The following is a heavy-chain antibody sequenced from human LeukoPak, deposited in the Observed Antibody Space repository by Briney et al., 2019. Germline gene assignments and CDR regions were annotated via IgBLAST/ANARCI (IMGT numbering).Heavy chain of an antibody. J-gene: IGHJ4*02. CDR3: ARGYCSSTSCYFDY. CDR1: GFTFDDYG. D-gene: IGHD2-2*01. V-gene: IGHV3-20*04. Sequence: RPGGSLRLSCAASGFTFDDYGMSWVRQAPGKGLEWVSGINWNGGSTGYADSVKGRFTISRDNAKNSLYLQMISLRAEDTALYYCARGYCSSTSCYFDYWGQGTLVTVSS. CDR2: INWNGGST.